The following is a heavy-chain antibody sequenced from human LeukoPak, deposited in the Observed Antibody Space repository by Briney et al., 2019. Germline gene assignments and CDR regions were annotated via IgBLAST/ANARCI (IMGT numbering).Heavy chain of an antibody. CDR2: IYTSGST. D-gene: IGHD2-15*01. V-gene: IGHV4-61*02. CDR3: AREAPPDCSGGSCYGTPLDY. Sequence: NPSQTLSLTCTVSGGSISSGSYYWSWIRQPAGKGLEWIGRIYTSGSTNYNPSLKSRVTISVDTSKNQFSLKLSSVTAADTAVYYCAREAPPDCSGGSCYGTPLDYWGQGTLVTVSS. CDR1: GGSISSGSYY. J-gene: IGHJ4*02.